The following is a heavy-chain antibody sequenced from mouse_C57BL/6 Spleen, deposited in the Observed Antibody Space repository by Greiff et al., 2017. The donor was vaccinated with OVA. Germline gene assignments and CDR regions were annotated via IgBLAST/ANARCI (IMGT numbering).Heavy chain of an antibody. J-gene: IGHJ2*01. D-gene: IGHD1-1*01. CDR3: ARPHYYGSSYFDY. CDR2: IHPNSGST. V-gene: IGHV1-64*01. CDR1: GYTFTRYW. Sequence: QVQLQQPGAELVKPGASVKLSCKASGYTFTRYWMHWVKQRPGQGLEWIGMIHPNSGSTNYNEKFKSKATLTVDKSSSTAYMQLIILTSEDSAVYYCARPHYYGSSYFDYWGQGTTLTVSS.